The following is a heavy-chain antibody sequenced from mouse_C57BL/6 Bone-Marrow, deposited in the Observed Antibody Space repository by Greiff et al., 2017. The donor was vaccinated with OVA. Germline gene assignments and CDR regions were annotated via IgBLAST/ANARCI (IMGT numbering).Heavy chain of an antibody. D-gene: IGHD2-1*01. CDR3: ARAGGNYPFAY. Sequence: QVQLQQPGAELVMPGASVKLSCKASGYTFTSYWMPWVKQRPGQGLEWIGEIDPSDSYTNYNQKFKGKSTLTVDNSSSTAYMQLSSLTSGDSAVYYCARAGGNYPFAYWGQGTLVTVSA. J-gene: IGHJ3*01. V-gene: IGHV1-69*01. CDR1: GYTFTSYW. CDR2: IDPSDSYT.